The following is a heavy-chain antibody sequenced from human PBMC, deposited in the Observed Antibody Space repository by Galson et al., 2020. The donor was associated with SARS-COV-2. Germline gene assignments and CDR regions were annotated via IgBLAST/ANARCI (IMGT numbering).Heavy chain of an antibody. V-gene: IGHV3-33*01. CDR2: IWNDEGKK. CDR1: GFAFSSFG. Sequence: GESLKISCVASGFAFSSFGMHWVRQAPGKGLEWVAIIWNDEGKKYYADSVKGRFTISRDNSKNTLYLQMNSLRAEDTAVYYCARAHSPNWYLDYCGQGTLVTVSS. CDR3: ARAHSPNWYLDY. J-gene: IGHJ4*02. D-gene: IGHD2-8*01.